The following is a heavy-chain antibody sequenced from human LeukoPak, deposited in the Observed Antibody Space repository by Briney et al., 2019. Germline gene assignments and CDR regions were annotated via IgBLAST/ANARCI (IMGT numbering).Heavy chain of an antibody. CDR2: ISAYNDNT. V-gene: IGHV1-18*01. D-gene: IGHD3-3*01. Sequence: GAAVKVSCKPSGYTVTTYGNSWVRQAPGQGLEWMGWISAYNDNTHYALKLQGRVTMTTDTSTTTAYRELRSLRSDDKAVYDSAIGYRYYDIGSGDPHFDYWGRGTLVTVSS. CDR1: GYTVTTYG. J-gene: IGHJ4*02. CDR3: AIGYRYYDIGSGDPHFDY.